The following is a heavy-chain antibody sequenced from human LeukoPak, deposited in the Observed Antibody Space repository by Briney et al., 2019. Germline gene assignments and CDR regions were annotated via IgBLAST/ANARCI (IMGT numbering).Heavy chain of an antibody. D-gene: IGHD4-17*01. V-gene: IGHV5-51*01. CDR2: IYPGDSDS. CDR1: GYHFSNYW. Sequence: GESLKISCKGSGYHFSNYWIGWVRQTPGKGLDWIGIIYPGDSDSRYSPSFQGQVTISADKSISTAYLQWSSLKASDTAMYYCARKTYGDYGVFDSWGQGTPVTVSS. CDR3: ARKTYGDYGVFDS. J-gene: IGHJ5*01.